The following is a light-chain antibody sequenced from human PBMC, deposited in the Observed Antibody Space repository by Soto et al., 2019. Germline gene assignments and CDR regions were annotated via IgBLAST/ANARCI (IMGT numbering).Light chain of an antibody. V-gene: IGKV1-6*01. CDR2: AAS. Sequence: AIQMTQSPSSLSASVGDRVTITCRASQAIRNDVAWYLQKPGKAPKLLIYAASNLQSGVQSRFSGSGSGTDFTLTIRSLQPEDFATYYCMQDYSYPLTFGQGTKVDIK. CDR3: MQDYSYPLT. J-gene: IGKJ1*01. CDR1: QAIRND.